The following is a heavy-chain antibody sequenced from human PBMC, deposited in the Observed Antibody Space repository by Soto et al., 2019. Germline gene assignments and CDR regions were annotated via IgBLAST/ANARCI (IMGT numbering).Heavy chain of an antibody. CDR3: ARDRYDYVWGSTFYYYGMDV. Sequence: SETLSLTCTVSGGSISSYYWSWIRQPAGKGLEWIGRIYTSGSTNYNPSLKSRVTMSVDTSKNQFSLKLSSVTAADTAVYYCARDRYDYVWGSTFYYYGMDVWGQGTTVTVSS. CDR1: GGSISSYY. D-gene: IGHD3-16*01. V-gene: IGHV4-4*07. CDR2: IYTSGST. J-gene: IGHJ6*02.